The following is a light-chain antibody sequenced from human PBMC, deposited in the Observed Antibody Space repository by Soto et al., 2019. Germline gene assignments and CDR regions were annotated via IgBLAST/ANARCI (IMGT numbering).Light chain of an antibody. V-gene: IGLV2-14*01. CDR3: RSYTSSSTPVV. CDR2: EVS. Sequence: QSALTQPASVSGSPGQSITISCTGTSSDVGGYNYASWYQQHPGKAPKLMIYEVSNRPSGVSNRFSGSKSGNTASLTISGLQAEDEADYYCRSYTSSSTPVVFGGGTKLTVL. J-gene: IGLJ2*01. CDR1: SSDVGGYNY.